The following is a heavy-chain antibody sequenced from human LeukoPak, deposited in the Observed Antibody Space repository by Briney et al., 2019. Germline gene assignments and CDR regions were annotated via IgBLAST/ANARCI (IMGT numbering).Heavy chain of an antibody. CDR3: ARDSYNNVDY. Sequence: GGSLRLSCAASGFTFSTYWMHWVRQAPGQGLVWVSRTDTEGTSTHYADSVKGRFTVSRDNAKNTVYLQMNSLRAEDTAVYYCARDSYNNVDYWGQGTLVTVSS. CDR2: TDTEGTST. J-gene: IGHJ4*02. CDR1: GFTFSTYW. V-gene: IGHV3-74*01. D-gene: IGHD5-24*01.